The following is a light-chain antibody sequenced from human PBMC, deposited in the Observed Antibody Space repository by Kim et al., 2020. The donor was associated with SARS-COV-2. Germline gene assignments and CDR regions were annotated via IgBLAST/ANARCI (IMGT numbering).Light chain of an antibody. V-gene: IGLV3-25*03. J-gene: IGLJ1*01. CDR2: KDS. CDR3: QSADSSGTPPYV. CDR1: ALPKQY. Sequence: SYELTQPPSVSVSPGQTARITCSGDALPKQYAYWYQQKPGQAPVLVIYKDSERPSGIPERFSGSSSGTTVTLTISGVQAEDEADYYCQSADSSGTPPYVF.